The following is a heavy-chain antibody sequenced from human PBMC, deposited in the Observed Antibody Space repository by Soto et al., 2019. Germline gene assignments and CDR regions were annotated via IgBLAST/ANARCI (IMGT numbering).Heavy chain of an antibody. D-gene: IGHD5-18*01. CDR3: ARRYGSCFDY. CDR1: GGSISSYY. V-gene: IGHV4-59*08. CDR2: IYYSGST. Sequence: SETLSLTCTVSGGSISSYYWSWLRQPPGKGLEWIGYIYYSGSTNYNPSLKSRVTISVDTSKNQFSLKLSSVTAADTDVYYCARRYGSCFDYWGQGTLVTVSS. J-gene: IGHJ4*02.